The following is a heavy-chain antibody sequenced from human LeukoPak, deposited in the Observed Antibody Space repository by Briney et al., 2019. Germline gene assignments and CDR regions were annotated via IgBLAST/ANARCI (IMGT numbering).Heavy chain of an antibody. J-gene: IGHJ4*02. D-gene: IGHD3-16*01. V-gene: IGHV4-34*01. Sequence: PSETLSLTCGVSGGSFSGYYWTYIRQPPGKGPEWIGEINHSGSTNYNPSLKSRVTISVDTSKNEFSLRLNSVTAADTAVYYCATFRWGVGFEYWGQGTLVTVSS. CDR3: ATFRWGVGFEY. CDR2: INHSGST. CDR1: GGSFSGYY.